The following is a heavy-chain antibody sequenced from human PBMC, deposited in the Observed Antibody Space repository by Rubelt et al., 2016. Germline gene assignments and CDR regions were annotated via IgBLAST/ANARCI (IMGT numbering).Heavy chain of an antibody. J-gene: IGHJ4*02. D-gene: IGHD1-14*01. CDR2: LSNSGGSP. Sequence: GKGLEWVSRLSNSGGSPQYADSVKGRFTVSRDNSKNTLYLQMNSLTAEDTAVYYCAKGVYEFDYWGQGTLVTVSS. V-gene: IGHV3-23*01. CDR3: AKGVYEFDY.